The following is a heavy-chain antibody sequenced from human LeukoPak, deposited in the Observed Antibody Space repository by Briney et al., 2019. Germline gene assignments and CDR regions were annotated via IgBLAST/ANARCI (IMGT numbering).Heavy chain of an antibody. CDR1: GFTFDDYA. CDR2: ISWNSGSI. J-gene: IGHJ4*02. D-gene: IGHD3-10*01. V-gene: IGHV3-9*01. CDR3: AKDISYYGSGSYYNY. Sequence: GGSLRLSCAASGFTFDDYAMHWVRQAPGKGLEWVSGISWNSGSIGYADSVKGRFTISRDNAKNSLYLQMNSLRAEEPALYYCAKDISYYGSGSYYNYWGQGTLVTVSS.